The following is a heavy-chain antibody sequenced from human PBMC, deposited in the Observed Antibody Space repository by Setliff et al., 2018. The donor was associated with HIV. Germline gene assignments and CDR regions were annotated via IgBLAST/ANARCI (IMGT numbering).Heavy chain of an antibody. CDR1: GYRFSTFG. CDR2: ISGYNADA. J-gene: IGHJ6*02. CDR3: ARYNVRGPTNAMDV. D-gene: IGHD3-10*01. Sequence: RASVKVSCKASGYRFSTFGISWVRQAPGQGLEWMGWISGYNADADYAQKFQGRVSMTTDISTNTAYMELRSLRSDDTAVYYCARYNVRGPTNAMDVWGQGTTVTVS. V-gene: IGHV1-18*01.